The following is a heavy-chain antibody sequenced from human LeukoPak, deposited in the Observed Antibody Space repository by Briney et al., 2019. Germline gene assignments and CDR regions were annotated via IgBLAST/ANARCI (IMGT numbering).Heavy chain of an antibody. CDR2: ISSSSSYI. CDR3: ARDLAVGATGFDP. V-gene: IGHV3-21*01. Sequence: GGSLTLSCAASRLTFRSNSMNSVRQATGKGLEWVSSISSSSSYIYYADSVKGRFTISRDNAKNSLYLQMNSLRAEDTAVYYCARDLAVGATGFDPWGQGTLVTVSS. CDR1: RLTFRSNS. D-gene: IGHD1-26*01. J-gene: IGHJ5*02.